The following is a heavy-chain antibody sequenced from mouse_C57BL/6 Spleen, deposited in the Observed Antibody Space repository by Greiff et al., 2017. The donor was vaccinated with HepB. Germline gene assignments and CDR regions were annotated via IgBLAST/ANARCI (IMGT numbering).Heavy chain of an antibody. CDR1: GYAFSSYW. CDR2: IYPGDGDT. D-gene: IGHD2-4*01. CDR3: ARGGDYDVFDY. J-gene: IGHJ2*01. V-gene: IGHV1-80*01. Sequence: VQLQQSGAELVKPGASVKISCKASGYAFSSYWMNWVKQRPGKGLEWIGQIYPGDGDTNYNGKFKGKATLTADKSSSTAYMQLSSLTSEDSAVYFCARGGDYDVFDYWGQGTTLTVSS.